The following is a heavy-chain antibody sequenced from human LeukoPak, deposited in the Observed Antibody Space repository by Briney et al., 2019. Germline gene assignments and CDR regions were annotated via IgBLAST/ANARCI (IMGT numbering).Heavy chain of an antibody. CDR3: ARGRRGIVVVPAAIGYFDY. V-gene: IGHV4-34*01. J-gene: IGHJ4*02. Sequence: SETLSLTCAVYGGSFSGYYWSWIRQPPGKGLEWIGEINHSGSTNYNPSLKSRVTISVDTSKNQFSLKLSSVTAADTDVYYCARGRRGIVVVPAAIGYFDYWGQGTLVTVSS. CDR2: INHSGST. D-gene: IGHD2-2*01. CDR1: GGSFSGYY.